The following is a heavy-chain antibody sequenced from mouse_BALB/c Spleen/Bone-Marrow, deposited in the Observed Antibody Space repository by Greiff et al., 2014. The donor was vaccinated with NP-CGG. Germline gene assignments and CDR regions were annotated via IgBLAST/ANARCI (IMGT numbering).Heavy chain of an antibody. CDR2: INSGGTNT. J-gene: IGHJ4*01. D-gene: IGHD2-12*01. CDR3: TRRGIYDERTAMDY. CDR1: GFTFSSYG. Sequence: EVQLVESGGDLVYPGGSLKLSCAASGFTFSSYGMSWVRQTPDTRLEWVATINSGGTNTYYPDSMKGRFTISRDNAKNTLYQQMSSLRSEDTAMYYCTRRGIYDERTAMDYWGRGTSVTVSS. V-gene: IGHV5-6*01.